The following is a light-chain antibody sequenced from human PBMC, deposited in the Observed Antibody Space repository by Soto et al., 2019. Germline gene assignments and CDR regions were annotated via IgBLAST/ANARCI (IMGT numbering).Light chain of an antibody. J-gene: IGLJ2*01. CDR2: DVS. V-gene: IGLV2-14*01. CDR1: SSDVGGYNY. Sequence: QSALTQPASVSGSPGQSFTISCTGTSSDVGGYNYVSWYQQHPGKAPKLMIYDVSNRPSGVSNRFSGSKSGNTASLTISGRQAEDEADYYCRSYTSSSTVVFGGGTKLTVL. CDR3: RSYTSSSTVV.